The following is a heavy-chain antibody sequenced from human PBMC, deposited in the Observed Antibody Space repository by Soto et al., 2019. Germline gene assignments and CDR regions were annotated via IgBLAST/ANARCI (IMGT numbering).Heavy chain of an antibody. D-gene: IGHD1-26*01. J-gene: IGHJ4*02. CDR1: GFTFSSYA. V-gene: IGHV3-23*01. CDR2: LSGSGGTT. Sequence: PGGSLRLSCAASGFTFSSYAMSWVRQAPGKGLEWVSALSGSGGTTYYADSVKGRFTISRDNSKNTLFLQMNSLRAEDTAIYYCARDSEIVGATTLRDCWGQGTLVTVSS. CDR3: ARDSEIVGATTLRDC.